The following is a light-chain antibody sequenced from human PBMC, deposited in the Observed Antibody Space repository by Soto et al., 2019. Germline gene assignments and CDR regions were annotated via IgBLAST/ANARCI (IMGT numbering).Light chain of an antibody. J-gene: IGKJ4*01. Sequence: DIQMTQSPSSVSASVGDRVTITCRASQDIRNELAWYQHKPGKAPKRLLYVASTLQSGVPSRFSGSESGTEVTLTISSLQPEDFATYYCLQHHNYPPLTFGGGTKVEIK. CDR1: QDIRNE. CDR2: VAS. CDR3: LQHHNYPPLT. V-gene: IGKV1-17*01.